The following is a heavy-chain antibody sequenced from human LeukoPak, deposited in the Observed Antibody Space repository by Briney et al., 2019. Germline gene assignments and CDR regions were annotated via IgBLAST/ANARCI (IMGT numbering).Heavy chain of an antibody. CDR3: ARDRYTVVSWYFDL. V-gene: IGHV4-31*03. J-gene: IGHJ2*01. CDR2: IYYSGST. D-gene: IGHD4-23*01. Sequence: PSETLSLTCTISGGSISSGGYYWSWIRQHPGKGLEWIGYIYYSGSTYYNPSLKSRVTISVDTSKNQFSLKLSSATAADTAVYYCARDRYTVVSWYFDLWGRGTLVTVSS. CDR1: GGSISSGGYY.